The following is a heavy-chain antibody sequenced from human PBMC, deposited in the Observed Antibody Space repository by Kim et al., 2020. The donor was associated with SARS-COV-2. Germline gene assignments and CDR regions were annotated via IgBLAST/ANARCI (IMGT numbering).Heavy chain of an antibody. J-gene: IGHJ4*02. D-gene: IGHD1-26*01. V-gene: IGHV1-24*01. CDR1: GYTLTELS. CDR3: ATDQQWGGSYDY. Sequence: ASVKVSCKVSGYTLTELSMHWVRQAPGKGLEWMGGFDPEDGETIYAQKFQGRVTMTEDTSTDTAYMELSSLRSEDTAVYYCATDQQWGGSYDYWGQGTLVTVSS. CDR2: FDPEDGET.